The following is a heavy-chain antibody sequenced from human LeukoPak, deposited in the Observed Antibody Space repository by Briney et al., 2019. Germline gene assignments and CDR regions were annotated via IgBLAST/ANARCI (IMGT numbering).Heavy chain of an antibody. CDR2: IIPIFGTA. CDR3: ARTGYYYDSSGYYYEEDY. J-gene: IGHJ4*02. V-gene: IGHV1-69*05. Sequence: SVKVSSKASGGTFSSYAISWVRQAPGQGLEWMGGIIPIFGTANYAQKLQGRVTMTTDTSTSTAYMELRSLRSDDTAVYYCARTGYYYDSSGYYYEEDYWGQGTLVTVSS. CDR1: GGTFSSYA. D-gene: IGHD3-22*01.